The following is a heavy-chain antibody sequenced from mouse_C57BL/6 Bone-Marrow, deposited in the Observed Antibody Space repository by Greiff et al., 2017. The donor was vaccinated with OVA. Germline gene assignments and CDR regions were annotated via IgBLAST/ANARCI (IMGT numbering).Heavy chain of an antibody. CDR2: ISDGGSYT. D-gene: IGHD1-1*01. J-gene: IGHJ1*03. V-gene: IGHV5-4*01. CDR3: ARDGGLPRITTVVATGYFDV. Sequence: EVKLVESGGGLVKPGGSLKLSCAASGFTFSSYAMSWVRQTPEKRLEWVATISDGGSYTYYPDNVQGRFTISSDNAKNNLYLQMSHLKSEDTAMYYCARDGGLPRITTVVATGYFDVWGTGTTVTVSS. CDR1: GFTFSSYA.